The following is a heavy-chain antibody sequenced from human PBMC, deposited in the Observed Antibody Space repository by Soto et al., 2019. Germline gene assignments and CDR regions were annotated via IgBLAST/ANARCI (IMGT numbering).Heavy chain of an antibody. D-gene: IGHD1-20*01. J-gene: IGHJ6*02. V-gene: IGHV1-18*01. CDR1: GYTFTSYG. Sequence: ASLKVSCKASGYTFTSYGISWVRQAPGQGLEWMGWISAYNGNTNYAQKLQGRVTMTTDTSTSTAYMELRSLRSDDTAVYYCARDRITGTEHYYYHYAMDVRRQGTTVTVSS. CDR2: ISAYNGNT. CDR3: ARDRITGTEHYYYHYAMDV.